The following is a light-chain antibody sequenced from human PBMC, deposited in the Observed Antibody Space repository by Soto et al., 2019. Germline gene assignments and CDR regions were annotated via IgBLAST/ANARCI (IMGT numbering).Light chain of an antibody. CDR2: NTN. J-gene: IGLJ3*02. CDR3: VLYMASGISV. Sequence: QTVVTQEPSFSVSPGGTVTLTCGLSSGSVSTGYYPSWYQQTPGQAPRTLIYNTNTRSSGVPDRFSGSILGNKAALTITGAQADDESDYYCVLYMASGISVFGGGTKLTVL. CDR1: SGSVSTGYY. V-gene: IGLV8-61*01.